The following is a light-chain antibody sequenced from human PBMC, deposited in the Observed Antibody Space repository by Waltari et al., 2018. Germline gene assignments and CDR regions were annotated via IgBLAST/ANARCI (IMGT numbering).Light chain of an antibody. CDR1: SGHSSYA. Sequence: QPELPQSPSASASLGASVKLTSILSSGHSSYAIAWHQQQTQKGPRYLMKLNSDGSHNKGDGIPDRFSGSSSGAERYLTISSLQSEDEADYYCQTWGTGTHVVFGGGTKLTVL. J-gene: IGLJ2*01. CDR3: QTWGTGTHVV. V-gene: IGLV4-69*01. CDR2: LNSDGSH.